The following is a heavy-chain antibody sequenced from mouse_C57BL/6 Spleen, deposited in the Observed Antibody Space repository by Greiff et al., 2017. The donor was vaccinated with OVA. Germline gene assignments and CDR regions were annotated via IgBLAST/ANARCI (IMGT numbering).Heavy chain of an antibody. Sequence: VQLQQPGAELVRPGSSVKLSCKASGYTFTSYWMDWVKQRPGQGLEWIGNIYPSDSETHYNQKFKDKATLTVDKSSSTAYMQLSSLTYEDSAVYYCARYGGNPYYYAMDYWGQGTSVTVSS. J-gene: IGHJ4*01. CDR1: GYTFTSYW. V-gene: IGHV1-61*01. CDR3: ARYGGNPYYYAMDY. D-gene: IGHD1-1*02. CDR2: IYPSDSET.